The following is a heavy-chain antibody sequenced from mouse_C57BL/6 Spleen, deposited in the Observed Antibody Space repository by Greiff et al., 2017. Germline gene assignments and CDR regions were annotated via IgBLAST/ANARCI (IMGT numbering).Heavy chain of an antibody. CDR1: GFTFSSYG. Sequence: EVQLVESGGDLVKPGGSLKLSCAASGFTFSSYGMSWVRQTPDKRLEWVATISSGGSYTYYPDSVKGRFTIARDNAKNTLYLQMSSLKSEDTAMYYCARRGYYYGSSYFDYWGQGTTLTVSS. CDR2: ISSGGSYT. CDR3: ARRGYYYGSSYFDY. J-gene: IGHJ2*01. D-gene: IGHD1-1*01. V-gene: IGHV5-6*01.